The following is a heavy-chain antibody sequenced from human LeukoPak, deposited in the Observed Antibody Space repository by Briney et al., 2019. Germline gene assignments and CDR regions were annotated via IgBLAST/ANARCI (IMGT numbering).Heavy chain of an antibody. J-gene: IGHJ4*02. CDR3: ARGQQWLVRSSFFDY. D-gene: IGHD6-19*01. Sequence: SETLSLTCAVSGGSISSSNWWSWVRQPPGKGLEWIGEIYHSGSTNYNPSLKSRVTISVDKSKNQFSLKLSSVTAADTAVYYCARGQQWLVRSSFFDYWGQGTLVTVSS. CDR2: IYHSGST. CDR1: GGSISSSNW. V-gene: IGHV4-4*02.